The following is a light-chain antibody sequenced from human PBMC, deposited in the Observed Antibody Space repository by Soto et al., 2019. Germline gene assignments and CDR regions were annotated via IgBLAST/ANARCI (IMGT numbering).Light chain of an antibody. Sequence: DLQMTQSPSTLSASVGDRVTITCRASQSVSTWLAWYQQKPGKAPKLLISKASSLESGVSSRFSGSGSGTEFTLTISSLQPTDFATYYCQQYNLYPLTFGGGTRVEIK. CDR3: QQYNLYPLT. CDR2: KAS. J-gene: IGKJ4*01. V-gene: IGKV1-5*03. CDR1: QSVSTW.